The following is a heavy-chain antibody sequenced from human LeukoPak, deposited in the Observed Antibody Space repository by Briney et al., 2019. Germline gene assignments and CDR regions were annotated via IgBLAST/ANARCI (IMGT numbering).Heavy chain of an antibody. Sequence: PGGSLRLSCAASGFTFSAYGMHWVRQAPGKGLEWVAFIRYDGSKKYYADSVKGRFTISRDNAKNSLYLQMNSLRAEDTAVYYCARDFGDSSGYYFDYWGQGTLVTVSS. V-gene: IGHV3-30*02. J-gene: IGHJ4*02. D-gene: IGHD3-22*01. CDR3: ARDFGDSSGYYFDY. CDR2: IRYDGSKK. CDR1: GFTFSAYG.